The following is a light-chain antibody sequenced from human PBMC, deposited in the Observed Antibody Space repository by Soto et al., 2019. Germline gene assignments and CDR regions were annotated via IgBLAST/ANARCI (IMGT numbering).Light chain of an antibody. CDR1: QDISNY. CDR2: DAS. Sequence: DIQMTQSPSSLSASVGDRVTITCQASQDISNYLNWYQQKPGKAPKVLIYDASSLKSGVPARFSGSGSGTEFTLTISSLQPDDFATYYCQQYNTYSTFGQGTRLEIK. CDR3: QQYNTYST. V-gene: IGKV1-33*01. J-gene: IGKJ5*01.